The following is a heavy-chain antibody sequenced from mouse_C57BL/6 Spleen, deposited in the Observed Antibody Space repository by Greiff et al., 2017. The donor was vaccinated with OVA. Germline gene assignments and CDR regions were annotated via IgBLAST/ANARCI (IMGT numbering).Heavy chain of an antibody. CDR1: GYTFTDYY. CDR2: INPNNGGT. D-gene: IGHD1-1*01. Sequence: VQLQQSGPELVKPGASVKISCKASGYTFTDYYMNWVKQSHGKSLEWIGDINPNNGGTSYNQKFKGKATLTVGKSSSTAYMELRSLTSEDSAVYYCARYGVYAMDYWGQGTSVTVSS. CDR3: ARYGVYAMDY. V-gene: IGHV1-26*01. J-gene: IGHJ4*01.